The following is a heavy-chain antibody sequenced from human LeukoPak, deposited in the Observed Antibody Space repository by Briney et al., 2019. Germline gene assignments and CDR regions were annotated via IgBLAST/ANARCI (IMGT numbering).Heavy chain of an antibody. CDR1: GYTFTSYG. CDR3: AKVPLWFGEFYKGGGI. D-gene: IGHD3-10*01. V-gene: IGHV1-18*01. J-gene: IGHJ3*02. CDR2: ISAYNGNT. Sequence: ASVKVSCKASGYTFTSYGISWVRQAPGQGLEWMGWISAYNGNTNYAQKLQGRVTMTTDTSTSAAYMELRSLRAEDTAVYYCAKVPLWFGEFYKGGGIWGQGTMVTVSS.